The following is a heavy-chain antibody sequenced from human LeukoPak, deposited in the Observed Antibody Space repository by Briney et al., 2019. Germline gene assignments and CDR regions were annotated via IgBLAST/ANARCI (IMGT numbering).Heavy chain of an antibody. J-gene: IGHJ4*02. V-gene: IGHV4-34*01. D-gene: IGHD3-22*01. CDR2: INHSGSS. CDR1: GGSFSGHY. CDR3: ARLFYYGGSGYYGAFEY. Sequence: PSETLSLTCAVYGGSFSGHYWSWIRQRPGKGLEWIREINHSGSSNYSPSLKSRVTISVDTSKNQFSLKLTSVTAADTAVYYCARLFYYGGSGYYGAFEYWGQGNLVTVSS.